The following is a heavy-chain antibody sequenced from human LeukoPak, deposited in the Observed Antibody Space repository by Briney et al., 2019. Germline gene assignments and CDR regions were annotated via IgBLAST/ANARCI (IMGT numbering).Heavy chain of an antibody. CDR3: ARGVGYCSSTSCYWWFDP. Sequence: GGSLRLSCAASGFTFSSYWMHWVRQASGKGLVWVSRINSDGSSTSYADSVKGRFTISRDNAKNTLYLQMNSLRAEDTAVYYCARGVGYCSSTSCYWWFDPWGQGTLVIVSS. CDR2: INSDGSST. J-gene: IGHJ5*02. D-gene: IGHD2-2*01. V-gene: IGHV3-74*01. CDR1: GFTFSSYW.